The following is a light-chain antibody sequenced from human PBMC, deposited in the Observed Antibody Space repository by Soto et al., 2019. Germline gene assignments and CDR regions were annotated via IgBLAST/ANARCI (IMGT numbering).Light chain of an antibody. V-gene: IGLV1-51*02. J-gene: IGLJ1*01. CDR3: GTWDSSLSGLV. CDR1: SSNIENNY. Sequence: QSVLTQPPSVSAAPGQKVTISCSGSSSNIENNYVSWYQQLPGTAPKLLIYENNRRPLGIPDRFTGSKSGTSATLGITGLQTGDEADYYCGTWDSSLSGLVFGTGTKVTV. CDR2: ENN.